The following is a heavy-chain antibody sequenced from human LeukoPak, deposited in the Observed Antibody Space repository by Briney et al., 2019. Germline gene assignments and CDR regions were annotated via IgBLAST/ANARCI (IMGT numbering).Heavy chain of an antibody. J-gene: IGHJ5*02. CDR1: GFTFSSYS. CDR2: ISSSSSYI. CDR3: ARGYYYDRSWFDP. Sequence: GGSLRLSCAASGFTFSSYSMNWVRQAPGKGLEWVSSISSSSSYIYYADSAKGRFTISRDNAKNSLYLQMNSLRPEDTAVYYCARGYYYDRSWFDPWGQGTLVTVSS. D-gene: IGHD3-22*01. V-gene: IGHV3-21*01.